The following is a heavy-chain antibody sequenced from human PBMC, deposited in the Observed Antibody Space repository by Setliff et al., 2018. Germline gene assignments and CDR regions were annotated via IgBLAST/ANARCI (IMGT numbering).Heavy chain of an antibody. J-gene: IGHJ5*02. Sequence: GPSVKVSCKASGYTFTGYYIHWVRQAPGQGIEWMGWINPKSGGTRYAQKFQGRVTMTRDTSTSTAYMELSSLRSDDTAVYYCARDGISWLMWFDPWGQGTLVTVSS. V-gene: IGHV1-2*02. CDR1: GYTFTGYY. CDR3: ARDGISWLMWFDP. CDR2: INPKSGGT. D-gene: IGHD3-16*01.